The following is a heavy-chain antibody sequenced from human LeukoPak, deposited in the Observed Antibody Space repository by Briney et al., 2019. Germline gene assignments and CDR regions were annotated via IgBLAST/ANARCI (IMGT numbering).Heavy chain of an antibody. Sequence: ASVKVSCKASGYTFTSYGISWVRQAPGQGLEWMGWISAYNGNTNYAQKLQGRVTMTTDTSTSTAYMELRSLRSDDTAVYYCHIVVVVAATYYFDYWGQGTLVTVSS. CDR3: HIVVVVAATYYFDY. D-gene: IGHD2-15*01. V-gene: IGHV1-18*01. CDR1: GYTFTSYG. J-gene: IGHJ4*02. CDR2: ISAYNGNT.